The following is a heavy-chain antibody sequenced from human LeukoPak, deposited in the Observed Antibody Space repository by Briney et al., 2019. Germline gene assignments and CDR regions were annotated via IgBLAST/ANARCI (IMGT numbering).Heavy chain of an antibody. Sequence: ASVNVSCKASGYTFTSYGISWVRQAPGQGLEWMGWISAYNGNTNYAQKLQGRVTMTTDTSTSTAYMELRSLRSDDTAVYYCARDLGGYSGYELLDYWGQGTLVTVSS. CDR2: ISAYNGNT. J-gene: IGHJ4*02. D-gene: IGHD5-12*01. CDR1: GYTFTSYG. CDR3: ARDLGGYSGYELLDY. V-gene: IGHV1-18*01.